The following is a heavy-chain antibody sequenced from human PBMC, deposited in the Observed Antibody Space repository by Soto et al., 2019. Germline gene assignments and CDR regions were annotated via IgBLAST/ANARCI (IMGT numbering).Heavy chain of an antibody. J-gene: IGHJ6*02. CDR1: GFTFSSYS. CDR3: ARGPRNYYYYGMDV. Sequence: GGSLRLSCAASGFTFSSYSMNWVRQAPGKGLEWVSSISSSSSYIYYADPVKGRFTISRDNAKNSLYLQMNSLRAEDTAVYYCARGPRNYYYYGMDVWGQGTTVTVS. CDR2: ISSSSSYI. V-gene: IGHV3-21*01.